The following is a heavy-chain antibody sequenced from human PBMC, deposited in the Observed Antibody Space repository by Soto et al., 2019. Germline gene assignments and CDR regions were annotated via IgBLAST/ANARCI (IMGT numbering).Heavy chain of an antibody. V-gene: IGHV3-30*18. J-gene: IGHJ6*02. CDR1: GFTFSSYG. CDR3: AKAHPTPYYYGMDV. CDR2: ISYDGSNK. Sequence: QVQLVESGGGVVQPGRSLRLSCAASGFTFSSYGMHWVRQAPGKGLEWVAVISYDGSNKYYADSVKGRFTISRDNSKNTLYLQMNSLRAEDTAVYYCAKAHPTPYYYGMDVWGQGTTVTVSS.